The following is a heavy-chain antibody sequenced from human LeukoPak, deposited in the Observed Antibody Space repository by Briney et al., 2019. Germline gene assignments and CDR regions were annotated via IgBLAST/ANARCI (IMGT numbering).Heavy chain of an antibody. CDR2: MSYSGIT. D-gene: IGHD1-14*01. CDR1: GVSISSYY. J-gene: IGHJ4*02. V-gene: IGHV4-59*01. CDR3: ARGSRYGDY. Sequence: SETLSHTCTVSGVSISSYYWSWIRLPPGKGLEWLGYMSYSGITNYNPSLKSRVSISIDTSKNQFSLKLSSVTAADTAVYYCARGSRYGDYWGQGTLVTVSS.